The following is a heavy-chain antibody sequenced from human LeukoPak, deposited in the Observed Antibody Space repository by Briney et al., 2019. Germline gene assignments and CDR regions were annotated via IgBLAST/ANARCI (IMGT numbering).Heavy chain of an antibody. Sequence: SVPTPVKPTQPLTLTCTFSGFSLSTTGVRVACIRQPPGKALEGLALIYWNDDRRYSPSVKSRLTITKDTSKNQVVLTMSNMDPVDTATYFCAHRRGYQFDYWGQGTLVTVSS. CDR1: GFSLSTTGVR. J-gene: IGHJ4*02. V-gene: IGHV2-5*01. CDR2: IYWNDDR. CDR3: AHRRGYQFDY. D-gene: IGHD2-2*01.